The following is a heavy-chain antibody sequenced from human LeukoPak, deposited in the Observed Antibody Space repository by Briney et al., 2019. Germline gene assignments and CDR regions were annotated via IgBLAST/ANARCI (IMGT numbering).Heavy chain of an antibody. J-gene: IGHJ4*02. CDR1: GGSISSGGCY. D-gene: IGHD6-13*01. V-gene: IGHV4-30-2*01. Sequence: PSETLSLTCTVSGGSISSGGCYWSWIRQPPGKGLEWIGYVYHSGSTYYNPSLKSRVTISVDRSKNQFSLKLSSVTAAGTAVYYCAREAAAGYTISFDYWGQGTLVTVSS. CDR2: VYHSGST. CDR3: AREAAAGYTISFDY.